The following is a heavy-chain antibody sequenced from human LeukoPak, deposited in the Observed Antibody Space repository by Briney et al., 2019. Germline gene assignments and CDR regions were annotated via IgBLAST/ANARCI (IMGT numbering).Heavy chain of an antibody. CDR1: GFTFSSYE. Sequence: GGSLRLSCAASGFTFSSYEMNWVRQAPGKGLEWVANIKQAGSEKYYADSVKGRFTISRDNAKNSLYLQMNSLRAEDTAVYYFLTAAAPGPAEDGAFDIWGQGTMVTVSS. CDR2: IKQAGSEK. CDR3: LTAAAPGPAEDGAFDI. V-gene: IGHV3-7*01. D-gene: IGHD6-13*01. J-gene: IGHJ3*02.